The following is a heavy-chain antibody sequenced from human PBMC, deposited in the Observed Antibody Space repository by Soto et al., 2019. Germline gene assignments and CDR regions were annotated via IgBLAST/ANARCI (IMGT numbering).Heavy chain of an antibody. CDR1: GGTFSSYA. V-gene: IGHV1-69*13. Sequence: GASVKVSCKASGGTFSSYAISWVRQAPGQGLEWMGGIIPIFGTANYAQKFQGRVTITADESTSTAYMELSSLRSEDTAVYYCARGSLYYYDSSGHYGMDVWGQGTTVTVS. J-gene: IGHJ6*02. D-gene: IGHD3-22*01. CDR2: IIPIFGTA. CDR3: ARGSLYYYDSSGHYGMDV.